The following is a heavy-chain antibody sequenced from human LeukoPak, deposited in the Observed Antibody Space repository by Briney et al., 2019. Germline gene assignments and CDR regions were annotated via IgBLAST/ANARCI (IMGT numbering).Heavy chain of an antibody. Sequence: ASVKVSWKVSGYTLTELSMHWVRQAPGKGLEWMGGFDPEDGETIYAQKFQGRITMTEDTSTDTAYMELSSLRSEDTAVYYCGLSLYAYYGMDVWGQGTTVTVPS. CDR1: GYTLTELS. J-gene: IGHJ6*02. D-gene: IGHD3-16*02. CDR3: GLSLYAYYGMDV. CDR2: FDPEDGET. V-gene: IGHV1-24*01.